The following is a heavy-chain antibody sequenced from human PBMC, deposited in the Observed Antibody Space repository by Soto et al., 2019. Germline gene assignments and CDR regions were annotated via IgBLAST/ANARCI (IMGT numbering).Heavy chain of an antibody. CDR1: GFTFSNAW. V-gene: IGHV3-15*01. Sequence: GSLRLSCAASGFTFSNAWMSWVRQAPGKGLEWVGRIKSKTDGGTTDYAAPVKGRFTISRDDSKNTLYLQMNSLKTEDTAVYYCTTDRYYYDSSGSHYWGQGTLVTVSS. CDR2: IKSKTDGGTT. D-gene: IGHD3-22*01. CDR3: TTDRYYYDSSGSHY. J-gene: IGHJ4*02.